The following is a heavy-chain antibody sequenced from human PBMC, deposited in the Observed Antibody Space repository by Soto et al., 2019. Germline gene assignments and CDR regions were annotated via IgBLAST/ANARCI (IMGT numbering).Heavy chain of an antibody. D-gene: IGHD3-22*01. Sequence: ASVKVSCKTSGFTFTNYALHWVRQAPGQRLEWMGWISAGNGNTGYSQTFQGRVTITRDTSASTVYMELSSLRSEDTAVYYCARDLWDSSDNAFDFWGQGTMVTVSS. CDR3: ARDLWDSSDNAFDF. V-gene: IGHV1-3*01. CDR1: GFTFTNYA. J-gene: IGHJ3*01. CDR2: ISAGNGNT.